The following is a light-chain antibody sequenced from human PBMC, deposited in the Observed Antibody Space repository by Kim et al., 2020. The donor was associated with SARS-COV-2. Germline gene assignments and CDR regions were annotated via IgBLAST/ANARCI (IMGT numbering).Light chain of an antibody. CDR2: YDR. CDR1: NIGTRS. J-gene: IGLJ2*01. CDR3: QVWDNYSDQVV. Sequence: SYELTQPPSVSVAPGKTARIPCAGNNIGTRSVHWYQQKPGQAPVLVISYDRDRPSGIPERLSGSNSGNTATLTITRVEAGDEADYFCQVWDNYSDQVVFGGGTQLTVL. V-gene: IGLV3-21*04.